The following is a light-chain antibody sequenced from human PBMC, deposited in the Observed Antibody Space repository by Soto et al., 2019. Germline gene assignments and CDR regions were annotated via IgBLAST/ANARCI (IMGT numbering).Light chain of an antibody. CDR2: DVS. J-gene: IGLJ1*01. V-gene: IGLV2-11*01. CDR1: SSDVGGYNY. CDR3: CSYAGSYTYV. Sequence: LTQPRSVSGSPGQSVTISCTGTSSDVGGYNYVSWYQQHPGKAPKLMIYDVSKRPSGAPDRFSGSKSGNTASLTISGLQAEDEADYYCCSYAGSYTYVFGTGTKVTVL.